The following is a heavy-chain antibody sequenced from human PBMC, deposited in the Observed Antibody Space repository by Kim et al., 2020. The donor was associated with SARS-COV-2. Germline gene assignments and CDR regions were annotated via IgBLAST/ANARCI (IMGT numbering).Heavy chain of an antibody. J-gene: IGHJ4*02. Sequence: GGSLRLSCAASGFTFSGSAMHWVRQASGKGLEWVGRIRSKANSYATAYAASVKGRFTISRDDSKNTAYLQMNSLKTEDTAVYYCTRPGSYSSSSEDYWGQGTLVTVSS. CDR3: TRPGSYSSSSEDY. CDR2: IRSKANSYAT. V-gene: IGHV3-73*01. CDR1: GFTFSGSA. D-gene: IGHD6-6*01.